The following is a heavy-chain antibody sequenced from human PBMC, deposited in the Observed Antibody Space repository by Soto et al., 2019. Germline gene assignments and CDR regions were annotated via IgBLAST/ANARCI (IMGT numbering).Heavy chain of an antibody. CDR3: ARDKITGLFDY. J-gene: IGHJ4*02. D-gene: IGHD2-8*02. V-gene: IGHV4-34*01. Sequence: QVQLQQWGAGLLKPSETLSLTCAVYGGSFSGYYWTWIRQPPGTGREWIGEINHSGFTNYNPSLKSRVTISVDTSKNQFSLKLTSVTAADTAVYYCARDKITGLFDYWGQGTLVTVSS. CDR1: GGSFSGYY. CDR2: INHSGFT.